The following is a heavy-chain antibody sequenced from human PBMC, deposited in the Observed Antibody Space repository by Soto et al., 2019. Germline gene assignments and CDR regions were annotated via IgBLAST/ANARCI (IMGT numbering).Heavy chain of an antibody. CDR3: VQEGTASYRH. Sequence: GGSLRLSCEASGFSFADYTMHWVRQPPGKGLEWVSLFSWDGTSTNYADAVRGRFTISRDNSKNSLYLQMNSLTADDTAFYYCVQEGTASYRHWGQGTLVTVSS. CDR1: GFSFADYT. V-gene: IGHV3-43*01. D-gene: IGHD3-10*01. J-gene: IGHJ4*02. CDR2: FSWDGTST.